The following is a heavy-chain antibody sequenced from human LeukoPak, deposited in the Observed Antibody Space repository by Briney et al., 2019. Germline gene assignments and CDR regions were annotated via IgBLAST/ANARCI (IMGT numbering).Heavy chain of an antibody. D-gene: IGHD5-24*01. CDR3: ARGQSMASL. J-gene: IGHJ4*02. V-gene: IGHV4-59*01. CDR1: GAAISSYY. CDR2: IFYSGST. Sequence: SETLSLTCTVSGAAISSYYWTWIRQPPGKGLEWIGYIFYSGSTNYNPSLKSRVTITVDRSNNQHSLELSSVTVADRAVYYCARGQSMASLWGQGTLVTVSS.